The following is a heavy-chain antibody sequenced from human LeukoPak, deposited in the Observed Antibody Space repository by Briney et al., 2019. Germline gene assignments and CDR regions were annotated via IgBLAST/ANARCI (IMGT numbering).Heavy chain of an antibody. Sequence: GGSLRLSCAASGFTFSSYEMNWVRQAPGKGLEWVSYISSSGSTIYYADSVKGRFTISRGNAKNSLYLQMNSLRVEDTAVYYCTRDSGRFRLDYWGQGILVTVSS. CDR3: TRDSGRFRLDY. D-gene: IGHD6-19*01. CDR1: GFTFSSYE. J-gene: IGHJ4*02. V-gene: IGHV3-48*03. CDR2: ISSSGSTI.